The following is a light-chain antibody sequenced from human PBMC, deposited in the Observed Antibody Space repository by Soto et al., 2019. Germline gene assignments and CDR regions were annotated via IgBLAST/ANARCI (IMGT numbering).Light chain of an antibody. CDR3: QQYGSSPLT. CDR1: QSVSSSY. V-gene: IGKV3-20*01. CDR2: GAS. Sequence: DILLTQSPGTLSLSPGERATLSCRASQSVSSSYLAWYQQKPGQAPRLLIYGASSRATGIPDRFSGSGSGTDFTLTISRLEPEDVAVYYCQQYGSSPLTFGGGTKVEIK. J-gene: IGKJ4*01.